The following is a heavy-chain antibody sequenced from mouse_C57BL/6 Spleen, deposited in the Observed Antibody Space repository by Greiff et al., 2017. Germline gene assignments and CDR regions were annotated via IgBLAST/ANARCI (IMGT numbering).Heavy chain of an antibody. D-gene: IGHD1-1*01. CDR2: IYPGDGDT. J-gene: IGHJ4*01. CDR3: ASGSSQYYYAMDD. Sequence: VKLQESGAELVKPGASVKISCKASGYAFSSYWMNWVKQRPGQGLEWIGQIYPGDGDTNYNGKFKGKATLTADTSSSTAYMQLSSLTSEDSAVYLCASGSSQYYYAMDDWGQGTSVTVSS. V-gene: IGHV1-80*01. CDR1: GYAFSSYW.